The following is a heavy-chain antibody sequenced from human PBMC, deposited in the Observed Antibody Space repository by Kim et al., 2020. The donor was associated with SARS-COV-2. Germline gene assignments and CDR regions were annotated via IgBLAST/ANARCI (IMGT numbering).Heavy chain of an antibody. D-gene: IGHD2-2*01. J-gene: IGHJ6*02. CDR3: ARGPAATYYYGMDV. Sequence: PSHKRRVTISVDTSKNQFSLKLGSVTAADTAVYYCARGPAATYYYGMDVWGQGTTVTVSS. V-gene: IGHV4-59*09.